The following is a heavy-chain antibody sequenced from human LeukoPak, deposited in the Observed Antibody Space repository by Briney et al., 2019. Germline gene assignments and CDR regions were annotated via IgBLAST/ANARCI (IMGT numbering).Heavy chain of an antibody. CDR1: GGTFSSYT. CDR2: IIPILGIA. J-gene: IGHJ6*03. V-gene: IGHV1-69*02. D-gene: IGHD6-13*01. CDR3: ARARIAAADVFYYYYYMDV. Sequence: SVKVSCKASGGTFSSYTISWVRQAPGQGLEWMGRIIPILGIANYAQKSQGRVTITADKSTSTAYMELSSLRSEDTAVYYCARARIAAADVFYYYYYMDVWGKGTTVTVSS.